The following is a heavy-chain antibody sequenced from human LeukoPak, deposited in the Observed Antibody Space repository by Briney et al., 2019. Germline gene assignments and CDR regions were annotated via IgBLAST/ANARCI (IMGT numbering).Heavy chain of an antibody. J-gene: IGHJ4*02. Sequence: GRSLRLSCAASGFTFSNYGMHWVRQAPGKGLEWVAVIWCDGSKKYHADSVKGRFTISRDNSKNTLYLQMNSLRAEDTAVYYCARDLLGYSYDAYYFDFWGQGTLVTVSS. CDR1: GFTFSNYG. V-gene: IGHV3-33*01. D-gene: IGHD5-18*01. CDR3: ARDLLGYSYDAYYFDF. CDR2: IWCDGSKK.